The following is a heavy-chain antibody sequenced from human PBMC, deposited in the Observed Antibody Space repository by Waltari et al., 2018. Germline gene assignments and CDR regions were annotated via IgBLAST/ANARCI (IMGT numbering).Heavy chain of an antibody. V-gene: IGHV7-4-1*02. CDR3: AKSQNYYYYGMDV. CDR2: INTHTGNP. J-gene: IGHJ6*02. CDR1: GYTFTTYA. Sequence: QVQLVQSGPELKMPGASVKVSCKDSGYTFTTYALNWVRQAPGQGLGWMGWINTHTGNPTYAQGFAGRVVFSLDTSDSTAYLQIISLEAEDSAVYYCAKSQNYYYYGMDVWGQGTAVSVSS.